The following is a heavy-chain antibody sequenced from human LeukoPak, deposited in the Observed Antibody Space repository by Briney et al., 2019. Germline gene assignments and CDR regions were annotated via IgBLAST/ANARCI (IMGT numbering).Heavy chain of an antibody. CDR1: GFPFSSYG. D-gene: IGHD2-2*02. Sequence: GRSLRLPCAASGFPFSSYGMHWVRKAPAKGRGWMAFKWFDGSKKYSADSVKGRLTISRDNSKNTLYLQMNSLRAEDTAVYYCAKDQIRAGGGYCSSTSCHTSLDYWGQGTLVTVSS. J-gene: IGHJ4*02. V-gene: IGHV3-33*06. CDR3: AKDQIRAGGGYCSSTSCHTSLDY. CDR2: KWFDGSKK.